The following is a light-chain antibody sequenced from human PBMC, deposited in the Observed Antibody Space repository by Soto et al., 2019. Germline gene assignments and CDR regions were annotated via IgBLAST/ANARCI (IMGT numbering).Light chain of an antibody. CDR2: DDN. V-gene: IGLV1-51*01. Sequence: QSVLTQPPSVSAAPGQKVTISCSGSGSNIGGNSVSWYQQLPGTAPKLLIYDDNKRPSGIPDRFSGSKSGTSATLGITGFQTGDEADYYCGSWDSSLSAGHVVFGGGTQLTV. CDR3: GSWDSSLSAGHVV. CDR1: GSNIGGNS. J-gene: IGLJ2*01.